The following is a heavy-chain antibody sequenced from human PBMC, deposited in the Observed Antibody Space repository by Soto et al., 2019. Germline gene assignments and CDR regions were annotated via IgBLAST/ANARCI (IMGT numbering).Heavy chain of an antibody. CDR2: ISAYNGNT. CDR1: GYTFTSYG. D-gene: IGHD3-22*01. J-gene: IGHJ4*02. V-gene: IGHV1-18*01. CDR3: ARDRAVLKYYYDSSGYYGY. Sequence: ASVKVSCKASGYTFTSYGISWVRQAPGQGLEWMGWISAYNGNTNYAQKLQGRVTMTTDTSTSTAYMELRSLRSDDTAVYYCARDRAVLKYYYDSSGYYGYWGQGTLVTVSS.